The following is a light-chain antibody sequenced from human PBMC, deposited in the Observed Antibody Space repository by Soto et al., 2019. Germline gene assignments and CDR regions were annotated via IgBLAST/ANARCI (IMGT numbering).Light chain of an antibody. V-gene: IGKV3-15*01. Sequence: DIVMSQSPATLSVSPGQRATLSYRASQSVTSNLAWYQQRPGQAPRILIYGASTRAAGIPARFSGSGSGTDFTLTISSLEPEDFAVYYCQQRSGWPTFGQGTKV. CDR2: GAS. CDR1: QSVTSN. CDR3: QQRSGWPT. J-gene: IGKJ1*01.